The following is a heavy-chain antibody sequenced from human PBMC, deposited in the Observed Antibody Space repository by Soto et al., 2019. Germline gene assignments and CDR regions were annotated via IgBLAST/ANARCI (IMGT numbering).Heavy chain of an antibody. V-gene: IGHV1-46*01. CDR3: ARVIAAAGPWFQH. Sequence: XSVKVSCKASGCTFTSYYMHWVRQAPGQGLEWMGIINXSGGSXSYAKKFQGRXXMTRDKSXXTVYMELSSLRSEETAVYYCARVIAAAGPWFQHWGQGTLVTVSS. CDR1: GCTFTSYY. CDR2: INXSGGSX. D-gene: IGHD6-13*01. J-gene: IGHJ1*01.